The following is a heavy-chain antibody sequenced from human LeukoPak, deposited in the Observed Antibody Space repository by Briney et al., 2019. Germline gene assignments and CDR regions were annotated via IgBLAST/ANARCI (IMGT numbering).Heavy chain of an antibody. CDR3: AGGLIAAAGTRVDY. J-gene: IGHJ4*02. Sequence: GASVKVSCKASGYTFTSSDINWVRQATGQGLEWMGWMNPNSGNTGYAQKFQGRVTMTRNTSISTAYMELSSLRSEDTAVYYCAGGLIAAAGTRVDYWGQGTLVTVSS. D-gene: IGHD6-13*01. V-gene: IGHV1-8*01. CDR1: GYTFTSSD. CDR2: MNPNSGNT.